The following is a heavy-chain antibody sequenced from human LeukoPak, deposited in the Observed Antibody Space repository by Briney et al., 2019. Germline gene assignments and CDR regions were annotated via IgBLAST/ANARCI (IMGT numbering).Heavy chain of an antibody. J-gene: IGHJ6*02. CDR2: IYICGST. D-gene: IGHD3-10*01. CDR1: GFTVSSNY. V-gene: IGHV3-66*01. CDR3: AKEARQYYGSGSLPGYYYGMDV. Sequence: GGSLRLSCAASGFTVSSNYMSGVRQAPGKGLEWVSFIYICGSTYYAESVKGRFTISRDNSKNTLYLQMNSLRAEDTAVYYCAKEARQYYGSGSLPGYYYGMDVWGQGTTVTVSS.